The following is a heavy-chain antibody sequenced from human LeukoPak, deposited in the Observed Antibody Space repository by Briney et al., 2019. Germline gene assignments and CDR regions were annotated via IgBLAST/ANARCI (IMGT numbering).Heavy chain of an antibody. V-gene: IGHV3-23*01. CDR1: GFTLTSYA. CDR2: ISGSGRGGIP. CDR3: ARFRNDFWTGYPSDAFDI. D-gene: IGHD3/OR15-3a*01. Sequence: GGSLRLSCAASGFTLTSYAMSWVRQAPGKGLEWVSSISGSGRGGIPSYADSVKGRSTISRDNSRNTLYLRLNSLRVEDTALYYCARFRNDFWTGYPSDAFDIWGQGTMVTVSS. J-gene: IGHJ3*02.